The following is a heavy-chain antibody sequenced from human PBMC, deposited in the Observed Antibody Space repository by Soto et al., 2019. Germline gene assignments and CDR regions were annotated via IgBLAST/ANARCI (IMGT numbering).Heavy chain of an antibody. J-gene: IGHJ4*02. CDR2: VSKDGCNV. CDR3: AKDTIANPSPYDY. CDR1: GFTFNSYF. D-gene: IGHD6-13*01. Sequence: VQLVESGGGVVQPGTSLRLSCEASGFTFNSYFMNWVRQVPGKGPEWVAGVSKDGCNVYYADSVKGRFTISRDNSKNTVYLQMNGLRADDRGLYYCAKDTIANPSPYDYWGQGTLVTVSS. V-gene: IGHV3-30*18.